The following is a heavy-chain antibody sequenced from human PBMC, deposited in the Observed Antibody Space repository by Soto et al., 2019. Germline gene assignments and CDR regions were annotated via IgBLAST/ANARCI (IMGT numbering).Heavy chain of an antibody. J-gene: IGHJ4*02. V-gene: IGHV3-7*04. CDR1: GFTFSSFW. CDR2: IKQDGSEK. D-gene: IGHD6-19*01. Sequence: GGSLRLSCADSGFTFSSFWMSWVRQAPGKGLEWVANIKQDGSEKYYVDSVKGRFTISRDNAKNSLYLQLNSLRAEDTAVYYCAREGWSTGRYYFDNWGQGTLVTVS. CDR3: AREGWSTGRYYFDN.